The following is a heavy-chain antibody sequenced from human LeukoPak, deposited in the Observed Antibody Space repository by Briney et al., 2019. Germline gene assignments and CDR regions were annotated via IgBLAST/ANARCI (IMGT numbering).Heavy chain of an antibody. CDR2: IYYSGST. CDR3: ARRKGTYGGMKDAFDI. D-gene: IGHD4-23*01. Sequence: PSETLSLTCTVSGGSISSYYWSWIRQPPGKGLEWIGYIYYSGSTNYNPSLKSRVTISVDTSKNQFSLRLSSVTAADTAVYYCARRKGTYGGMKDAFDIWGQGTMVTVSS. CDR1: GGSISSYY. V-gene: IGHV4-59*08. J-gene: IGHJ3*02.